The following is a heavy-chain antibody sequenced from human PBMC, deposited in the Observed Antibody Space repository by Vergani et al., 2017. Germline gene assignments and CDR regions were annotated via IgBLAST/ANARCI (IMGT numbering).Heavy chain of an antibody. CDR3: ARVPIFGVVTNMGTLDV. V-gene: IGHV1-69*06. D-gene: IGHD3-3*01. CDR1: GGTFSSYA. J-gene: IGHJ6*04. Sequence: QVQLVQSGAEVKKPGSSVTVSCKASGGTFSSYAISWVRQAPGQGLEWMGGIIPIFGTANYAQKFQARVTITADKSTSTAYMELSSLRSEATAVYYCARVPIFGVVTNMGTLDVWGKGTTVTVSS. CDR2: IIPIFGTA.